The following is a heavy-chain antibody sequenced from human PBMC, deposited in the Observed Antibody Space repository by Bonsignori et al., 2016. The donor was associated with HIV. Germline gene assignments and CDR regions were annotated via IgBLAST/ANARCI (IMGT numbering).Heavy chain of an antibody. V-gene: IGHV3-73*02. J-gene: IGHJ4*02. CDR3: TRHGSYGDPR. Sequence: EVQLMESGGGLVQPGGSRESLLCSLWIHLQWLYMHWVRQAPGKGLQWVGRIRDKGNNYATAYAASLRGRFTISRDDSKNTTYLQMNSLKTEDTAVYYCTRHGSYGDPRWGQG. CDR1: IHLQWLY. CDR2: IRDKGNNYAT. D-gene: IGHD4/OR15-4a*01.